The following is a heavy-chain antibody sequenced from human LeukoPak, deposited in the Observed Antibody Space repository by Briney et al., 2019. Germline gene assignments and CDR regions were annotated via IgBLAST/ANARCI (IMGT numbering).Heavy chain of an antibody. D-gene: IGHD3-22*01. CDR3: AREAGYYYDSSGRRSDY. V-gene: IGHV4-61*02. CDR1: GGSISSGSYY. J-gene: IGHJ4*02. Sequence: TPSETLSLTCTVSGGSISSGSYYWSWIRQPAGKGLEWIGRIYTSGSTNYNPSLKSRVTISVDTSKNQFSLKPSSVTAADTAVYYCAREAGYYYDSSGRRSDYWGRGTLVTVSS. CDR2: IYTSGST.